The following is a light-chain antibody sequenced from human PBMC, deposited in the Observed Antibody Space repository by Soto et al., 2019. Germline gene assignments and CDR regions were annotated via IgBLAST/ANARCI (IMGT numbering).Light chain of an antibody. J-gene: IGKJ2*02. CDR2: GAS. CDR1: QSVRSNF. CDR3: QQYGTSPGT. Sequence: EIVLTQSPGTLSLSPGDRATFSCRASQSVRSNFFTWYQQKPGQAPKLLISGASSRATGIPDRFSGSGSGTAFTLTISRLEPEDFALYSCQQYGTSPGTFGQGTKLEIK. V-gene: IGKV3-20*01.